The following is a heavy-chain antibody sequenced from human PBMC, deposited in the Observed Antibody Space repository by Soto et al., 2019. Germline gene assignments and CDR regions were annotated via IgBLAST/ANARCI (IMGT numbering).Heavy chain of an antibody. CDR1: GYTFTSYG. Sequence: GASVKVSCKASGYTFTSYGISWVRQAPGQGLEWMGWISAYNGNTNYAQKLQGRVTMTTDTSTSTAYMELRSLRSDDTAVYYCARWDSSSFLNWFDPWGQRTLVTVSS. D-gene: IGHD6-6*01. J-gene: IGHJ5*02. CDR2: ISAYNGNT. V-gene: IGHV1-18*01. CDR3: ARWDSSSFLNWFDP.